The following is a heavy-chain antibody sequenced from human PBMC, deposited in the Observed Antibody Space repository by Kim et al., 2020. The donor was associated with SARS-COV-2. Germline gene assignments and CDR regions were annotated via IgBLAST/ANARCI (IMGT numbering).Heavy chain of an antibody. CDR2: IIPIFGTA. CDR1: GGTFSSYA. D-gene: IGHD3-10*01. Sequence: SVKVSCKTSGGTFSSYAISWVRQAPGQGLEWMGGIIPIFGTANYAQKFQGRVTITADESTSTAYMELSSLRSEDTAVYYCARGGGSGKDTPLTYYYYGMDVWGQGTTVTVSS. V-gene: IGHV1-69*13. J-gene: IGHJ6*02. CDR3: ARGGGSGKDTPLTYYYYGMDV.